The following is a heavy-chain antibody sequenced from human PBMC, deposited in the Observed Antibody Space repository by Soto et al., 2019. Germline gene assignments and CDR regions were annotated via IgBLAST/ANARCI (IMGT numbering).Heavy chain of an antibody. J-gene: IGHJ5*02. CDR1: GGTFSSYT. Sequence: QVQLVQSGAEVKKPGSSVKVSCKASGGTFSSYTISWVRQAPGQGLEWMGRIIPILGIANYAQKFQGRVTITADKSTSPAYMELSSLRSEDTAVYYCASGEGDILTGYYNNWFDPWGQGTLVTVSS. CDR3: ASGEGDILTGYYNNWFDP. CDR2: IIPILGIA. V-gene: IGHV1-69*02. D-gene: IGHD3-9*01.